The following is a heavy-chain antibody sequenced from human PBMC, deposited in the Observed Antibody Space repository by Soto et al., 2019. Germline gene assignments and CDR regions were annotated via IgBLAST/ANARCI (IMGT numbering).Heavy chain of an antibody. CDR3: AKRQYCSGGSCYYYYYGMDV. D-gene: IGHD2-15*01. CDR1: GFTFSSYG. V-gene: IGHV3-30*18. CDR2: ISYDGSNK. Sequence: QVQLVESGGGVVQPGRSLRLSCAASGFTFSSYGMHWVRQAPGKGLEWVAVISYDGSNKYYADSVKGRFTISRDNSKNTXYXLMNSLRAEDKAVYYCAKRQYCSGGSCYYYYYGMDVWGQGTTVTVSS. J-gene: IGHJ6*02.